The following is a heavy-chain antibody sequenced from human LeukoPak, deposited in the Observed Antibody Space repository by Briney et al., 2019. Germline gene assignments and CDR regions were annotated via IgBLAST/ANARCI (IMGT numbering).Heavy chain of an antibody. CDR3: ARFETRGTGDFDN. V-gene: IGHV3-21*01. CDR1: GFTFSYYS. CDR2: ISRSSTYI. Sequence: GGSLRLSCVGSGFTFSYYSMNWLRQAPGKALEWVASISRSSTYIVYADPVKGRFTISRDDAKNSVYLQMNSLRVEDTAVYYCARFETRGTGDFDNWGQGTLVTVSS. D-gene: IGHD3/OR15-3a*01. J-gene: IGHJ4*02.